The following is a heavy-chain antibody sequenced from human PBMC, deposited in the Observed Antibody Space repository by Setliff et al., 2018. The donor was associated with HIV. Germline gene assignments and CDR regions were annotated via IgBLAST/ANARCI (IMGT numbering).Heavy chain of an antibody. CDR2: IYHSGST. Sequence: SETLSLTCTVSGYFISSGYYWGWIRQPPGKGLEWIGSIYHSGSTYYNPSLKSRVTISVDTSKNQFSLKLSSVTAADTAVYYCARGKGGLVGPAEFDYWGPGTLVTVSS. V-gene: IGHV4-38-2*02. CDR3: ARGKGGLVGPAEFDY. D-gene: IGHD1-26*01. J-gene: IGHJ4*02. CDR1: GYFISSGYY.